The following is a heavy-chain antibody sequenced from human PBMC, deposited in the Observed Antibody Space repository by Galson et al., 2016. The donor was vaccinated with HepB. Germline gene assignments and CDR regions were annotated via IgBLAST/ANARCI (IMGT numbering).Heavy chain of an antibody. J-gene: IGHJ3*01. CDR1: GYRFTSYA. CDR3: ARPALGAVAGTSAFDV. Sequence: SVKVSCKASGYRFTSYAIHWVRQAPGQGLEWIGWIHAGDDDTKYSQRFQGRVTITRDTSASTVYMDLKTLRSEDTAVYYCARPALGAVAGTSAFDVWGQGTLVIVSS. D-gene: IGHD6-19*01. V-gene: IGHV1-3*01. CDR2: IHAGDDDT.